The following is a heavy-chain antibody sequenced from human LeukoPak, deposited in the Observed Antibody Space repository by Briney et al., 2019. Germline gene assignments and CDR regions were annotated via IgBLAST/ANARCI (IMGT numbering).Heavy chain of an antibody. V-gene: IGHV3-48*01. D-gene: IGHD3-10*02. Sequence: GGSLRLSCAASGFTFSSYSMNWVRQAPGKGLEWVSYISSSSSTIYYADSVKGRFTISRDNAKNSLYLQMNSLRAEDTAVYYCAELGITMIGGVWGKGATVTISS. CDR1: GFTFSSYS. CDR2: ISSSSSTI. J-gene: IGHJ6*04. CDR3: AELGITMIGGV.